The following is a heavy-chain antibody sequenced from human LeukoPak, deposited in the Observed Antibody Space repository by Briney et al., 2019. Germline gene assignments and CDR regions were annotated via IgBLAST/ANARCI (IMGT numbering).Heavy chain of an antibody. D-gene: IGHD5-18*01. CDR3: ARGLGTAMARYYYYYMDV. Sequence: SVKVSCKASGYTFTGYYMHWVRQAPGQGLEWMGWINPNSGGTNYAQKFQGRVTMTRDTSISTAYMELSRLRSDDTAVYYCARGLGTAMARYYYYYMDVWGKGTTVTVSS. CDR2: INPNSGGT. J-gene: IGHJ6*03. CDR1: GYTFTGYY. V-gene: IGHV1-2*02.